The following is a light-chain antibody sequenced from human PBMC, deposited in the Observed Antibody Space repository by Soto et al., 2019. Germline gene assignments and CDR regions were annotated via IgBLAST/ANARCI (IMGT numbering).Light chain of an antibody. CDR3: QQYNSWPLT. J-gene: IGKJ1*01. Sequence: EVVMTQSPATLSVSPGERATLSCRASQSVSNNLAWYQQKPGQAPRLLIYGASTRATDIPARFSGSGSATEFTLTISSLQSEDFAVYYCQQYNSWPLTFGQGTKVEFK. CDR1: QSVSNN. CDR2: GAS. V-gene: IGKV3-15*01.